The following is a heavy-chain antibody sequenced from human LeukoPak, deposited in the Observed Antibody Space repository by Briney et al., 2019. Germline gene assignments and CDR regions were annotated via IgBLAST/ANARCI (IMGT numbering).Heavy chain of an antibody. V-gene: IGHV1-24*01. J-gene: IGHJ4*02. Sequence: ASVKLSCKVSGYTLTELSMNWVRQAPGKGLEWMGGFDPEDGETIYTQKFQGRVTMTEDISTDTAYMELSSLSSEDTAVYYCATGIFGVVKCFDYWGQGTLVTVSS. CDR2: FDPEDGET. CDR3: ATGIFGVVKCFDY. CDR1: GYTLTELS. D-gene: IGHD3-3*01.